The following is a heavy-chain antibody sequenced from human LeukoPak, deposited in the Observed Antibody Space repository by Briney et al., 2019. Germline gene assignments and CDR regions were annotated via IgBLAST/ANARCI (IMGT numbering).Heavy chain of an antibody. D-gene: IGHD3-10*01. CDR3: AGRHYYGSGSPEYFEY. Sequence: PSETLSLTCTVSGGSISSYYWSWIRQPAGKGLEWIGRIYTSGSTNYNPSLKSRVTMSVDTSRNQFSLKLSSVTAADTAVYYCAGRHYYGSGSPEYFEYWGQGTLVTVSS. J-gene: IGHJ4*02. CDR2: IYTSGST. CDR1: GGSISSYY. V-gene: IGHV4-4*07.